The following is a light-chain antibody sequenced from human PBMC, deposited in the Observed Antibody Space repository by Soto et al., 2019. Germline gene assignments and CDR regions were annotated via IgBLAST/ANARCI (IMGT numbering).Light chain of an antibody. CDR1: QSVRKY. CDR3: QQYNNWPPIT. Sequence: EIVLTQSPATLSVSPGERVTLSCRASQSVRKYLGWYQQKPGQAPRLLIYGATSRATGIPARFSGSGSGTEFTLTIRSLQSEDFAVYYCQQYNNWPPITFGQGTRLEIK. CDR2: GAT. V-gene: IGKV3-15*01. J-gene: IGKJ5*01.